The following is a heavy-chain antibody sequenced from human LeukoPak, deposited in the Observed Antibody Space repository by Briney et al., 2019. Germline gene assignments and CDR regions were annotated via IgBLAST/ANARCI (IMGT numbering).Heavy chain of an antibody. V-gene: IGHV4-59*12. J-gene: IGHJ4*02. CDR1: GGSISSYY. CDR3: ARARGGPIDY. CDR2: IYYSGST. Sequence: PSETLSLTCTVSGGSISSYYWSWIRQPPGKGLEWIGYIYYSGSTNYNPSLKSRVTISVDTSKNQFSLKLSSVTAADTAVYYCARARGGPIDYWGQGTLVTASS. D-gene: IGHD3-16*01.